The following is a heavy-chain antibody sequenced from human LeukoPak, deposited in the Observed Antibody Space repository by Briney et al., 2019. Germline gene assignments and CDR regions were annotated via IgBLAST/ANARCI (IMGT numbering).Heavy chain of an antibody. CDR1: GFTFSDYY. CDR2: ISFSGDNGGDNT. V-gene: IGHV3-23*01. J-gene: IGHJ4*02. Sequence: PGGSLRLSCAASGFTFSDYYMSWIRQAPGKGLEWVSSISFSGDNGGDNTYYADSVRGRFSISRDNSKNTLYLQMNSLRAEDTAVYYCAKGGGKGVDYWGQGTLVTVSS. CDR3: AKGGGKGVDY. D-gene: IGHD4-23*01.